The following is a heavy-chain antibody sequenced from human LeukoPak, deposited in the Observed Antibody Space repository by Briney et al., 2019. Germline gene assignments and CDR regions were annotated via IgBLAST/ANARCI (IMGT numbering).Heavy chain of an antibody. J-gene: IGHJ4*02. CDR2: FYYSGST. Sequence: SETLSLTCAVSGGSISSSSYYWGWIRQPPGKGLEWIGSFYYSGSTYYHPSLKSRVSISVDTSKNQFSLKLSSVTAADTAVYYCSRGVSKGWPFDYWGQGILVTVSS. CDR3: SRGVSKGWPFDY. D-gene: IGHD3-10*01. V-gene: IGHV4-39*07. CDR1: GGSISSSSYY.